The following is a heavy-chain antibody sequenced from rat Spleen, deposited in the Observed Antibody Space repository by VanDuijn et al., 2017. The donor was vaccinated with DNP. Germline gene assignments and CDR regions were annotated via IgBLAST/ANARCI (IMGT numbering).Heavy chain of an antibody. CDR2: ISTGGGNT. Sequence: EVQLVESGGDLVQPGRSLKLSCAASGFTFSNYDMAWVRQAPTKGLEWVASISTGGGNTYYRDSVKGRFTISRDNAENTVYLQMNSLRSEDTATYYCAKANGRDWGQGVMVTVSS. CDR3: AKANGRD. CDR1: GFTFSNYD. D-gene: IGHD1-2*01. J-gene: IGHJ2*01. V-gene: IGHV5S13*01.